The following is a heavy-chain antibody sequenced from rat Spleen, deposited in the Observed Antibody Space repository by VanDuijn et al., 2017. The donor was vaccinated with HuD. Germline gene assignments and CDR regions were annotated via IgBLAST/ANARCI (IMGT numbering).Heavy chain of an antibody. Sequence: QVQLKESGPGLVQPSQTLSLTCTVSGFSLTSYHVSWVRQPPGKGLEWMGVIWTGGSTAYNSLLKSRLSISRDTSKSQVFLKMNSLQTDDTATYYCAMAFITTVPFDYWGQGVMVTVSS. D-gene: IGHD1-1*01. CDR3: AMAFITTVPFDY. V-gene: IGHV2-43*01. CDR1: GFSLTSYH. J-gene: IGHJ2*01. CDR2: IWTGGST.